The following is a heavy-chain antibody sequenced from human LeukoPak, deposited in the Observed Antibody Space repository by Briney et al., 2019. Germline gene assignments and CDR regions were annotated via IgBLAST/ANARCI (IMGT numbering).Heavy chain of an antibody. J-gene: IGHJ4*02. D-gene: IGHD5-18*01. V-gene: IGHV1-2*02. CDR3: ARSAYNYGYVYFDH. CDR1: GYTFTGCF. CDR2: IDPNSDNI. Sequence: ASVKVSCKASGYTFTGCFIHYVRQAPGQGLEWMGWIDPNSDNIRYSETFKDRVTMTRNTSTNTAYMELSWLRSDDTAVYYCARSAYNYGYVYFDHWGQGTLVIVSS.